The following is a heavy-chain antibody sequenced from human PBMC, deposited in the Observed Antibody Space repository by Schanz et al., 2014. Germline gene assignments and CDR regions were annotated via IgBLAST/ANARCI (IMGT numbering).Heavy chain of an antibody. J-gene: IGHJ6*02. V-gene: IGHV1-46*02. CDR2: INPIGGST. Sequence: QVQLVQSGAEVKKPGASVTVSCKASGYDFHIYAYSWVRQAPGQGLEWMGIINPIGGSTTYAQKFRGAVTLTTDTSTDTAYLELTSLRSEDTAVYYCARVQDDILTGSEYYYGMDVWGQGTTVTVS. D-gene: IGHD3-9*01. CDR1: GYDFHIYA. CDR3: ARVQDDILTGSEYYYGMDV.